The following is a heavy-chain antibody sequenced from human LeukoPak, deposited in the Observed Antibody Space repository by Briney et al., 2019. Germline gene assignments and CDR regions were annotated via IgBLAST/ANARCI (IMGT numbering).Heavy chain of an antibody. CDR3: ARVYNSGWHFDY. D-gene: IGHD6-19*01. J-gene: IGHJ4*02. CDR2: ISSSSSTM. CDR1: GFTFSSYS. Sequence: GGSLRPSCAASGFTFSSYSMNWVRQAPGKGLEWVSYISSSSSTMYYADSVKGRFTISRDNAKNSLYLQMSSLRAEDTAVYYCARVYNSGWHFDYWGQGALVTVSS. V-gene: IGHV3-48*01.